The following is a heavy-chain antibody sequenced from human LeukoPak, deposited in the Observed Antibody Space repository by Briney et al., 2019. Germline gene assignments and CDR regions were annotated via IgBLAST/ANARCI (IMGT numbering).Heavy chain of an antibody. V-gene: IGHV5-10-1*01. CDR3: AGVLGDGGADTADY. CDR1: GYIFTSYW. CDR2: VDPSDSYT. J-gene: IGHJ4*02. Sequence: GESLKISCKGSGYIFTSYWISWVRQMPGKGLERMGRVDPSDSYTKYSPSSQGDVTTFADKSFSTAYLQWSSLKASDTAMYYCAGVLGDGGADTADYWGQGTLVTVSS. D-gene: IGHD5-18*01.